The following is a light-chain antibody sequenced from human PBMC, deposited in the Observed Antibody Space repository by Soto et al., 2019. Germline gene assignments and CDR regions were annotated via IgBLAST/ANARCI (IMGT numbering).Light chain of an antibody. V-gene: IGKV1-6*01. CDR2: AAS. CDR3: QQYYSYPFT. J-gene: IGKJ3*01. Sequence: AIQMTQSPSSLSASIGDRVTITCRASQGITNDLGWYQQKPGKAPRLLIYAASTLQSGVPSRFSGSGSGTDFTLTISCLQSEDFATYYCQQYYSYPFTFGPGTKVDIK. CDR1: QGITND.